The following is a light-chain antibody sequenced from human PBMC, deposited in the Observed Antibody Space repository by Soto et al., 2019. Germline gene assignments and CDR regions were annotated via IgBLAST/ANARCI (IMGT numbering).Light chain of an antibody. J-gene: IGKJ1*01. CDR1: QTIDSW. Sequence: DIPMTQCRSTLSASVGNRVTLTCLTSQTIDSWLAWYQQRPGKPPNLLIYKASTLASGVPSRFSGRGSGTEFTLTINSLQPDDFATYYCQQDHSYSGTFGQGTKVDI. CDR2: KAS. CDR3: QQDHSYSGT. V-gene: IGKV1-5*03.